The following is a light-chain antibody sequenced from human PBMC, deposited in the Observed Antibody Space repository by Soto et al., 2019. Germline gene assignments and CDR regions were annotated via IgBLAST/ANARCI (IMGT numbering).Light chain of an antibody. CDR2: TTS. J-gene: IGKJ4*01. V-gene: IGKV1-39*01. CDR1: QSISHS. CDR3: QESHSIPRT. Sequence: DIQMTQSPSSLSASVGDRVTITCRASQSISHSVNWYQQKPGKAPILLIYTTSNLHTGVPSRFSGSGSGTEYTLTISSLQPEDFAMYFCQESHSIPRTFGGGTKVDMK.